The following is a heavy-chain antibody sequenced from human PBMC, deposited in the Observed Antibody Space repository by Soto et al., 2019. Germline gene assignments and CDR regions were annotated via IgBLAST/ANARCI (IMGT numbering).Heavy chain of an antibody. CDR2: ISGTGFTI. J-gene: IGHJ4*02. Sequence: EVRLVESGGGLVQPGGSLRLSCEASNFDFSTYSMDWVRQAPGKGLEWIAYISGTGFTIHYADSVRGRLTIRRDNNRKSLYLEMNSLRDDDTAVYYCARDRCYDGSCYSASDYWGQGTLVTVSS. D-gene: IGHD2-15*01. V-gene: IGHV3-48*02. CDR1: NFDFSTYS. CDR3: ARDRCYDGSCYSASDY.